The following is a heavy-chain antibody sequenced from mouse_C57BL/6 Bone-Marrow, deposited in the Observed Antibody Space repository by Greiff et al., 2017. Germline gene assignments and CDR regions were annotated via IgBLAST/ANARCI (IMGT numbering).Heavy chain of an antibody. Sequence: EVQLQQSGAELVRPGASVKLSCTASGFNIKDDYMHWVKQRPEQGLEWIGWIDPENGDTEYASKFQGKATITADPSSNTAYLQLSSLTSEDTAVYYCTTYSSMDYWGQGTSVTVSS. CDR3: TTYSSMDY. CDR2: IDPENGDT. V-gene: IGHV14-4*01. J-gene: IGHJ4*01. CDR1: GFNIKDDY.